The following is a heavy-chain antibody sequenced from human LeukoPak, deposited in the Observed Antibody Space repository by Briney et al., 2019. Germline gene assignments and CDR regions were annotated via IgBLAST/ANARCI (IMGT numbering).Heavy chain of an antibody. V-gene: IGHV3-30-3*01. CDR2: ISYDGSNK. D-gene: IGHD3-3*01. J-gene: IGHJ4*02. CDR1: GFTFSSYA. CDR3: ARVVGDFWSGYYGY. Sequence: GALRLSCAASGFTFSSYAMHWVRQAPGKGLEWVAVISYDGSNKYYADSVKGRFTISRDNSKNTLYLQMNSPRAEDTAVYYCARVVGDFWSGYYGYWGQGTLVTVSS.